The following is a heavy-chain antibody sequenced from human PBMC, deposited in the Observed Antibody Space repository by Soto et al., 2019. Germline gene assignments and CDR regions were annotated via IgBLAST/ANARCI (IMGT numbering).Heavy chain of an antibody. CDR3: ARQGSIANRRNWLDP. CDR1: GYSFHIYW. Sequence: GESLTISCKGSGYSFHIYWIGWVRQMPGKGLDWMGIIYPGDSDTRYSPSFQGQVTISADKSISTAYLQWSSLTASDTAIYYCARQGSIANRRNWLDPWGQGTPVTVS. CDR2: IYPGDSDT. V-gene: IGHV5-51*01. J-gene: IGHJ5*02. D-gene: IGHD6-6*01.